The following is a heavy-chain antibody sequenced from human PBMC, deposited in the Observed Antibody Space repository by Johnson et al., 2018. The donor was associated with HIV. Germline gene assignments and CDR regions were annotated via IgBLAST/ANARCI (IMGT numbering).Heavy chain of an antibody. CDR3: ARDSTPWGGEHVGYAFDL. V-gene: IGHV3-7*01. CDR1: GFTLSTYW. D-gene: IGHD4-17*01. CDR2: IKQDGSEK. J-gene: IGHJ3*01. Sequence: VQLVESGGGLVQPGGSLRLSCAASGFTLSTYWMSWVRQAPGKGLEWVANIKQDGSEKYCVDSVKGRFTISRDNAKNSLYLQMNCLRAGDTAVYYCARDSTPWGGEHVGYAFDLWGRGTLVTISS.